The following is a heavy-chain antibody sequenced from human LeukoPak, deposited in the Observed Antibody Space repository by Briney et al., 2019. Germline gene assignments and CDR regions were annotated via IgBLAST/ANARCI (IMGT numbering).Heavy chain of an antibody. D-gene: IGHD3-16*01. CDR3: TKDVFDFGGYFEL. CDR2: ISWNSGSI. CDR1: GFIFEDYA. Sequence: GRSLRLSCAASGFIFEDYAMHWLRQAPGKGLEWVSGISWNSGSIGYADSVKGRLTISRDNAKNSLYLQMNSLRTEDTAFYYCTKDVFDFGGYFELWGRGTLVTVSS. J-gene: IGHJ2*01. V-gene: IGHV3-9*01.